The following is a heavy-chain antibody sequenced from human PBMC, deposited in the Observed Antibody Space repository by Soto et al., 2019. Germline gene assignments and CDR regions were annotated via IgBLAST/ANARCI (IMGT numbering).Heavy chain of an antibody. Sequence: PSETVSLTXTLSGGSVRAPDWWNWVRQSPDKGLEWIAEVHISGHSNYNPSLRSRVSVSIDSSKNQFYLNLNSVTAADTAIYYCARVRQGCSANNCYFDPWGQGTQVTVPQ. CDR2: VHISGHS. D-gene: IGHD1-1*01. V-gene: IGHV4-4*02. CDR3: ARVRQGCSANNCYFDP. J-gene: IGHJ5*01. CDR1: GGSVRAPDW.